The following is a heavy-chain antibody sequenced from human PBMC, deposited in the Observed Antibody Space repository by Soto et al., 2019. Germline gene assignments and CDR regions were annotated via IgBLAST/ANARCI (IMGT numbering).Heavy chain of an antibody. Sequence: EVHLLDSGGGLVQPGGSLRLSCAASGFTSTNYVMNWVRQAPGKGLEWVSSISGSGTTTFYADSVKGRFIISRDNSNNTLYLQMNSLRAEDTALYYCAKDRVGGVPDAFDIWGQGTMVTVS. V-gene: IGHV3-23*01. CDR2: ISGSGTTT. CDR1: GFTSTNYV. CDR3: AKDRVGGVPDAFDI. D-gene: IGHD2-8*01. J-gene: IGHJ3*02.